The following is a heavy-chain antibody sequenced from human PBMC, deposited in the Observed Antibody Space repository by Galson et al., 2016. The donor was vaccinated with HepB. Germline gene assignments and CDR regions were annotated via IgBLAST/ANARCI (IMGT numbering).Heavy chain of an antibody. J-gene: IGHJ4*02. V-gene: IGHV5-51*01. Sequence: QSGAEVKKPGESLRISCEASGYSFARFWIGWVRQLPGKGLEWMGIIYPGDSDARYSQSFQGPVTISVDKSINTAYLRWSSLKASDTAMYYCAKQPLHSYGRSYLDLWGQGTLVTVSS. D-gene: IGHD5-18*01. CDR2: IYPGDSDA. CDR3: AKQPLHSYGRSYLDL. CDR1: GYSFARFW.